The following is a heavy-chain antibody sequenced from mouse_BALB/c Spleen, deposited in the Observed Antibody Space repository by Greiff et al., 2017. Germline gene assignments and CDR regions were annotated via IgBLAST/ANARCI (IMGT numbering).Heavy chain of an antibody. CDR3: ARGDGNYVRY. CDR1: GFTFSSFG. J-gene: IGHJ2*01. D-gene: IGHD2-1*01. Sequence: EVKLMESGGGLVQPGGSRKLSCAASGFTFSSFGMHWVRQAPEKGLEWVAYISSGSSTIYYADTVKGRFTISRDNPKNTLFLQMTSLRSEDTAMYYCARGDGNYVRYWGQGTTLTVSS. CDR2: ISSGSSTI. V-gene: IGHV5-17*02.